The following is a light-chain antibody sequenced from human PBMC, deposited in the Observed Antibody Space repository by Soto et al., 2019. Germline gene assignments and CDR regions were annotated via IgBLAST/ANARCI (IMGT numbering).Light chain of an antibody. CDR3: QQYNNWPRT. CDR1: QSVSSN. J-gene: IGKJ1*01. CDR2: GAS. Sequence: EIVLTQSPATLSLSPGERATLSCRASQSVSSNYASYHQQPGHPPTLLLYGASTRATAIPARFSGSGSGTAFALTISSLQSEDFAVYYCQQYNNWPRTFGQGTMVDIK. V-gene: IGKV3-15*01.